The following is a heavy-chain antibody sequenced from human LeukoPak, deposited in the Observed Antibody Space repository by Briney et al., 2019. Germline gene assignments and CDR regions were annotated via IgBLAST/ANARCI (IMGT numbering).Heavy chain of an antibody. Sequence: ASVKVSCKASGYTFTGYYMHWVQQAPGQGLEWMGWINPNSGGTNYAQKFQGRVTMTRDTSISTAYMELSRLRSDDTAVYYCARLEVQYYYDSSGLYYYYMDVWGKGTTVTVSS. D-gene: IGHD3-22*01. V-gene: IGHV1-2*02. J-gene: IGHJ6*03. CDR1: GYTFTGYY. CDR2: INPNSGGT. CDR3: ARLEVQYYYDSSGLYYYYMDV.